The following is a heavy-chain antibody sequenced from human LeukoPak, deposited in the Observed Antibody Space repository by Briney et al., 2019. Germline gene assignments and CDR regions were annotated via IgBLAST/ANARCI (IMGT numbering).Heavy chain of an antibody. J-gene: IGHJ6*03. CDR2: IYHSGST. Sequence: SETLSLTCSVSGDSISSSGYYWGWIRQPPGKGLEWIGEIYHSGSTNYNASLKSRVTISVDKSKNQISLKLSSVTAADTAVYYCARAGRANPPIYYYYYMDVWGKGTTVTVSS. CDR1: GDSISSSGYY. V-gene: IGHV4-39*07. CDR3: ARAGRANPPIYYYYYMDV.